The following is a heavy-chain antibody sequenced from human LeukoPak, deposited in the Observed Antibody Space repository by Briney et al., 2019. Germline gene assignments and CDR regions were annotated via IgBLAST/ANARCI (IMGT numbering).Heavy chain of an antibody. CDR3: ARVSSPWSPRDAFDI. V-gene: IGHV6-1*01. CDR2: TYYKSKWYN. CDR1: GDSVSSNSAT. Sequence: SQTLSLTCAISGDSVSSNSATWNWIRQSPSRGLEWLVRTYYKSKWYNDYAVSVKSRITINSDTSKNQFSLQLSSVTPEDTAVYYCARVSSPWSPRDAFDIWGQGTVVTVSS. J-gene: IGHJ3*02. D-gene: IGHD1-26*01.